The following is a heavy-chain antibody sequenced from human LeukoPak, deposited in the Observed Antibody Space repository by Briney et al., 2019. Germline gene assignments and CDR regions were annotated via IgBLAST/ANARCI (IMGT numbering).Heavy chain of an antibody. CDR2: ISSSSSYI. CDR3: ARDSPYYYDSSGPGDY. V-gene: IGHV3-21*01. D-gene: IGHD3-22*01. Sequence: GGSLRLSRAASGFTFSSYSMNWVRQAPGKGLEWVSSISSSSSYIYYADSVKGRFTISRDNAKNSLYLQMNSLRAEDTAVYYCARDSPYYYDSSGPGDYWGQGTLVTVSS. J-gene: IGHJ4*02. CDR1: GFTFSSYS.